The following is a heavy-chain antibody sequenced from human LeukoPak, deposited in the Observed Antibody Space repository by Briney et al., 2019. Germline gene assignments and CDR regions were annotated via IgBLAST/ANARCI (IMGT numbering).Heavy chain of an antibody. CDR3: ARDQLVIVVVPAAVDFDY. V-gene: IGHV1-18*01. CDR2: ISAYNGNT. J-gene: IGHJ4*02. Sequence: ASVKVSCKASGYTFTSYGISWVRQAPGQGLEWMGWISAYNGNTNYAQKLQGRVTMTTDTSTSTAYMELRSLRSDATAVYYCARDQLVIVVVPAAVDFDYWGQGTLVTVSS. CDR1: GYTFTSYG. D-gene: IGHD2-2*01.